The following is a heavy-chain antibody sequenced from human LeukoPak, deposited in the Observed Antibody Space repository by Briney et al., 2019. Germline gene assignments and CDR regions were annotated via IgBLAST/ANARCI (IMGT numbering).Heavy chain of an antibody. CDR3: ARTRDSSGCFDF. CDR1: GFTFSTYI. CDR2: ISTGSSYI. V-gene: IGHV3-21*01. Sequence: GGSLRLSCSASGFTFSTYIMNWVRQAPGKGLEWVSSISTGSSYIFYGDSVKGRFTISRDNADNSLYLQMNSLRAEDTAVYYCARTRDSSGCFDFWGQGTLVTVSS. J-gene: IGHJ4*02. D-gene: IGHD6-19*01.